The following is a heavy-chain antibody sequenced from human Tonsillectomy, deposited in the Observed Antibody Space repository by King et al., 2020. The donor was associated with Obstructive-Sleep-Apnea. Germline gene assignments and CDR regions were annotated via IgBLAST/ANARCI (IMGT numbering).Heavy chain of an antibody. CDR1: GFTFNNYV. CDR2: ISYDGSNK. D-gene: IGHD2-2*01. V-gene: IGHV3-30*18. Sequence: VQLVESGGGVVQPGRSLRLPCAASGFTFNNYVMHWVRQAPGKGLEWVALISYDGSNKYYADSLKGRFTISRDNSKNTLYLQMNSLRTEDTAVYYCAKGKEAYCSSTSCVFDYWGQGTLVTVSS. CDR3: AKGKEAYCSSTSCVFDY. J-gene: IGHJ4*02.